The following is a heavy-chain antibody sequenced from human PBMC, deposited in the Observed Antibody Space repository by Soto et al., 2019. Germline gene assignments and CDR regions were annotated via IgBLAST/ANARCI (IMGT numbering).Heavy chain of an antibody. CDR1: GFIFSDFG. Sequence: GSLRLSCEASGFIFSDFGMHWVRQAPGKGLEWVAVISYDGNNKYYAQSVKGRFTISRDNSKNTLFLNMDSLRPEDTAVYHCVKGDLDTAVANSPDAFDFWGPGTMVTVSS. CDR2: ISYDGNNK. CDR3: VKGDLDTAVANSPDAFDF. D-gene: IGHD5-18*01. V-gene: IGHV3-30*18. J-gene: IGHJ3*01.